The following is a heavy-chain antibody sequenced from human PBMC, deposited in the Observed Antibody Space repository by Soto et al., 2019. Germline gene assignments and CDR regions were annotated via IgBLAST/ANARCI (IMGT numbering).Heavy chain of an antibody. CDR3: ARDGGTGTPKQNYYYYGMDV. J-gene: IGHJ6*02. D-gene: IGHD1-1*01. CDR2: ISAYNGNT. Sequence: QVQLVQSGAEVKKPGASVKVSCKASGYTFNFYGITWVRQAPGQGLEWMGWISAYNGNTNYAQKLQGRVTMTTDTSTSTAYMELRSLRSDDTAVYYCARDGGTGTPKQNYYYYGMDVWGQGTTVTVS. CDR1: GYTFNFYG. V-gene: IGHV1-18*01.